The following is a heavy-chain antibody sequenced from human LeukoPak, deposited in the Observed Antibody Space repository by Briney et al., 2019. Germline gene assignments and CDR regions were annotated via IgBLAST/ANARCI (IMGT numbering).Heavy chain of an antibody. Sequence: PGRSLRLTCPASGFTFSSYVMHWVRQAPGKGLEWVAVISYDGSNKYYVDCVKGRFTISRHISNNTLYLKMNSLRAENTAVYYCARDPYSSTRRYYLDYWGQGTLVTVSS. CDR2: ISYDGSNK. CDR3: ARDPYSSTRRYYLDY. J-gene: IGHJ4*02. V-gene: IGHV3-30*04. CDR1: GFTFSSYV. D-gene: IGHD6-13*01.